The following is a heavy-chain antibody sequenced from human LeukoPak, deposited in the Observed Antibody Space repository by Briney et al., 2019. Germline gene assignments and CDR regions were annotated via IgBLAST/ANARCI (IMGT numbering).Heavy chain of an antibody. J-gene: IGHJ4*02. V-gene: IGHV3-30*02. CDR3: AKDKGKFYFDY. D-gene: IGHD4-23*01. CDR2: IWPDGSNK. CDR1: GFTFSSYG. Sequence: GGSLRLSCAASGFTFSSYGMHWVRQAPGKGLEWLTFIWPDGSNKYYADSVKGRCTISRDDARNTLYLQLNSLRSEDTAVYYCAKDKGKFYFDYWGRGTPVTVSS.